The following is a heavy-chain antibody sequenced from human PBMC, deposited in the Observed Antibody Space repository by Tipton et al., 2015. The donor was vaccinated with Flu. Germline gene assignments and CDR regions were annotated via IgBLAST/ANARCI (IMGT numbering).Heavy chain of an antibody. J-gene: IGHJ5*02. CDR1: GDSITSSSFY. CDR2: VSHSGNT. V-gene: IGHV4-39*07. CDR3: ARDRYDILTGSFSWFDP. D-gene: IGHD3-9*01. Sequence: TLSLTCTVSGDSITSSSFYWGWIRQPPGKGLEWIGSVSHSGNTSYNPSLKSRIVMSIDTSKSQFSLTLRSVTAADTAVYYCARDRYDILTGSFSWFDPWGQGTLVTVSS.